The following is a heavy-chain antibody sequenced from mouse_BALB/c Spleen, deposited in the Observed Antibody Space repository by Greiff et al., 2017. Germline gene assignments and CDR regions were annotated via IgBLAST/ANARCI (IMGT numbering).Heavy chain of an antibody. CDR1: GYTFTSYW. J-gene: IGHJ2*01. Sequence: QVQLQQSGAELARPGASVTLSCKASGYTFTSYWMQWVKQRPGQGLEWIGAIYPGDGDTRCTQKFKGKATLTADKSSSTAYMQLSSLASEDSAVYYCASYGYDYFDYWGQGTTLTVSS. CDR2: IYPGDGDT. V-gene: IGHV1-87*01. CDR3: ASYGYDYFDY. D-gene: IGHD2-2*01.